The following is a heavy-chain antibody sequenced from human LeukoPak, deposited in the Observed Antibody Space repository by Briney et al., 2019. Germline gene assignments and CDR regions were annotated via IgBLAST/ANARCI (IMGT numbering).Heavy chain of an antibody. V-gene: IGHV4-39*01. J-gene: IGHJ5*02. CDR1: GGSISSSSYY. CDR3: ARVVTMVRGPGFDP. CDR2: IYYSGNT. Sequence: PSETLSLTCSVSGGSISSSSYYWGWIRQPPGKGLEWIGSIYYSGNTYNNPSLKSRVTISVDTSKNQLSLKLTSVTAADTAVYYCARVVTMVRGPGFDPWGQGTLVTVSS. D-gene: IGHD3-10*01.